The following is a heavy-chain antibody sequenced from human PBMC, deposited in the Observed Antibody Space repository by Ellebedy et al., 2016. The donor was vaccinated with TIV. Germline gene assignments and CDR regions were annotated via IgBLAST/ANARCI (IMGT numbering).Heavy chain of an antibody. D-gene: IGHD5-24*01. V-gene: IGHV3-23*01. CDR2: IRGSDADT. CDR3: AREPSYNLHAFDI. CDR1: GFTFSIHA. J-gene: IGHJ3*02. Sequence: GESLKISXAASGFTFSIHAMAWVRQAPGKGLEWVSVIRGSDADTSYADSVKGRFTVSRDNSKNTLFLQMNNLRAEDTAKYFCAREPSYNLHAFDIWGQGTMVIVSS.